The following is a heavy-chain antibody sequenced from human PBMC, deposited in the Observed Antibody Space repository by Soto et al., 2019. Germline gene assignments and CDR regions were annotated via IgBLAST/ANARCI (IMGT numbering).Heavy chain of an antibody. CDR3: AKGGGSCCFDC. CDR1: GFTFSNYA. Sequence: GGSLRLSCAASGFTFSNYAMSWVRQAPGKGLEWVSAISGSGESTFYGDSVKGRFTVSRDNSKNTLYLQMNSLGVEDTAEYYCAKGGGSCCFDCWGQGTLVTVPS. D-gene: IGHD2-15*01. J-gene: IGHJ4*02. CDR2: ISGSGEST. V-gene: IGHV3-23*01.